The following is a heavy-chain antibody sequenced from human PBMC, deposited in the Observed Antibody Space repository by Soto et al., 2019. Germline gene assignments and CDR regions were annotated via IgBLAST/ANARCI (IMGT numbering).Heavy chain of an antibody. V-gene: IGHV2-5*02. Sequence: QITLKESGPTLVKPTQTLTLTCTFSGFSLSTSGVRVGWIRQPPGKALEWLALIYWDDDKRYSPSLKSRLTITKDTSKNQVVLTITNKDPVDTATYYCAHSRWVYCSTTSCPYYFDYWGQGTLVTVSS. D-gene: IGHD2-2*01. CDR2: IYWDDDK. CDR1: GFSLSTSGVR. CDR3: AHSRWVYCSTTSCPYYFDY. J-gene: IGHJ4*02.